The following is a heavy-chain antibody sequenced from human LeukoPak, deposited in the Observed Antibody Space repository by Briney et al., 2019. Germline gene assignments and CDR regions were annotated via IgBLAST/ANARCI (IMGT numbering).Heavy chain of an antibody. D-gene: IGHD5-24*01. J-gene: IGHJ4*02. CDR1: GFGVHTFA. V-gene: IGHV3-23*01. CDR2: ITKYDGRL. Sequence: GGSLRLSCAVSGFGVHTFAMSWVRLAPGKGLEWLASITKYDGRLYYADSVRGRFTISRDTSQNELYLQMDSLRADDSAIYFCAKDHGADGWPTFEYWGRGTLVSVSS. CDR3: AKDHGADGWPTFEY.